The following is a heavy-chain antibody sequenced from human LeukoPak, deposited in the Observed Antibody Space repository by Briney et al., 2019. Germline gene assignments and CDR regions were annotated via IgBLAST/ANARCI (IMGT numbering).Heavy chain of an antibody. V-gene: IGHV4-34*01. J-gene: IGHJ4*02. D-gene: IGHD4-11*01. Sequence: SETLSLTCAVYGGSFSGYYWSWIRQPPGKGLEWIGEINHSGSTNYNPSLKSRVTISVDTSKNQFSLKLSSVTAADTAVYYWARGGTVTSYRPFDYWGQGTLVTVSS. CDR1: GGSFSGYY. CDR2: INHSGST. CDR3: ARGGTVTSYRPFDY.